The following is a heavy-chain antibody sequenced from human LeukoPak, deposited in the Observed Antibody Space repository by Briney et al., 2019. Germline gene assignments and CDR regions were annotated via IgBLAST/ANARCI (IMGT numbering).Heavy chain of an antibody. J-gene: IGHJ4*02. CDR2: IRQDGSDK. D-gene: IGHD6-13*01. CDR1: GFTLSSYW. CDR3: ARGIAAAGSY. Sequence: GGSLRLSCVASGFTLSSYWVTWVRQAPGKGLEWVANIRQDGSDKYYMESVKGRFTISRDNAKNSVYLQMNSLRVEGTAVYYCARGIAAAGSYWGQGTLVTVSS. V-gene: IGHV3-7*03.